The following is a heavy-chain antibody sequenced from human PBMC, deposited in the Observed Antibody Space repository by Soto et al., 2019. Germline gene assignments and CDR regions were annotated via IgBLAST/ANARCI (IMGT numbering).Heavy chain of an antibody. CDR3: ARGLGY. CDR2: ISSDSSAI. CDR1: GFTSSSYA. V-gene: IGHV3-48*01. J-gene: IGHJ4*02. Sequence: GGSLRLSCEASGFTSSSYAMHWVRQAPGRGLEWVSQISSDSSAIYYADSVRGRFTISRDKAKNSLFLQMDSLRAEDTAVYYCARGLGYWGRGTQVTVSS.